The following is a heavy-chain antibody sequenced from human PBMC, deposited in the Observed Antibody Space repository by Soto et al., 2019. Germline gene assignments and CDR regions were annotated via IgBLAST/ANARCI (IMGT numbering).Heavy chain of an antibody. CDR2: IIPIFGTA. V-gene: IGHV1-69*01. CDR3: AIVSAAGYYYYYGMDV. D-gene: IGHD6-13*01. CDR1: GGTFSSYA. Sequence: QVQLVQSGAEVKKPGSSVKVSCKASGGTFSSYAISWVRQAPGQGLEWMGGIIPIFGTANYAQKFQGRVTITADESTSTAYMELSRLRSEDTAVYCCAIVSAAGYYYYYGMDVWGQGTTVPVSS. J-gene: IGHJ6*02.